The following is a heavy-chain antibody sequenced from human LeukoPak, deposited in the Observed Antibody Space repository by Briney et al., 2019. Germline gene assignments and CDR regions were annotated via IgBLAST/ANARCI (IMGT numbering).Heavy chain of an antibody. CDR1: GGPISSYY. CDR2: IYTSGST. D-gene: IGHD6-13*01. CDR3: ARVGSRGFDP. V-gene: IGHV4-4*07. Sequence: SETLSLTCTVSGGPISSYYWSWIRQPAGKGLEWLGRIYTSGSTNYNPSLKSRVTMSVDTSKNQFSLKLSSVSAADTAVYYCARVGSRGFDPWGQGTLVTVSS. J-gene: IGHJ5*02.